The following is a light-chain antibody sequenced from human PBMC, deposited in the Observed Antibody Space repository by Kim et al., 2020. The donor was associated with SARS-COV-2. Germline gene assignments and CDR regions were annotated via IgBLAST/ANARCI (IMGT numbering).Light chain of an antibody. J-gene: IGKJ5*01. CDR1: PTIVRHTS. CDR3: QQYGTLIT. CDR2: GAS. Sequence: SPGERATLSSTASPTIVRHTSVAWYQQRPGQAPRLLIYGASNRAPGIPARFIGSGSGTDFTLTIGRLEPEDSATYSCQQYGTLITFGQGTRLEIK. V-gene: IGKV3-20*01.